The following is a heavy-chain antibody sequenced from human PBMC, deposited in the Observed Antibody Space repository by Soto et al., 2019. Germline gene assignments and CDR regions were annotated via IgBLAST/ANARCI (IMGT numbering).Heavy chain of an antibody. Sequence: GGSLRLSCAASGFTFSNYAMSWVRQAPGKGLEWVSAISGSGGSTCYADSVKGRFTVSRDNSKNTLYLQMNSLRAEDTAVYYCAKVFGSSDWYGHTGSFEYSGKGSLVTVSS. D-gene: IGHD6-19*01. CDR3: AKVFGSSDWYGHTGSFEY. J-gene: IGHJ4*02. V-gene: IGHV3-23*01. CDR2: ISGSGGST. CDR1: GFTFSNYA.